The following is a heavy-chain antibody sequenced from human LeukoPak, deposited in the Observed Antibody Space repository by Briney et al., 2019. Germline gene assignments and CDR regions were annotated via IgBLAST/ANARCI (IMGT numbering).Heavy chain of an antibody. J-gene: IGHJ4*02. CDR2: INPSGGST. Sequence: VSVKVSCKASGYTFTSYYMHWVRQAPGQGLEWMGIINPSGGSTSYAQKFQGRVTMTRDTSTSTVYMELSSLRSEDTAVYFCARRYIAAPYDYWGQGTLVTVSS. D-gene: IGHD6-6*01. V-gene: IGHV1-46*01. CDR1: GYTFTSYY. CDR3: ARRYIAAPYDY.